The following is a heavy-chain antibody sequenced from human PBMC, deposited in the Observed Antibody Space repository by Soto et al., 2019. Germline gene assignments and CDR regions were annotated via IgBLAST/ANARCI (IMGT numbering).Heavy chain of an antibody. J-gene: IGHJ5*02. CDR1: GGCVSSYY. D-gene: IGHD6-13*01. CDR2: IYHSGST. V-gene: IGHV4-59*02. CDR3: ARDRSSSWNYPRKRENWFDP. Sequence: WEGLSLTGTFSGGCVSSYYWRCIRQPPGKWLEWIGEIYHSGSTNYNPSLKSRVTISVDKSKNQFSLKLSSVTAADTAVYYCARDRSSSWNYPRKRENWFDPWGQGTLVTVSS.